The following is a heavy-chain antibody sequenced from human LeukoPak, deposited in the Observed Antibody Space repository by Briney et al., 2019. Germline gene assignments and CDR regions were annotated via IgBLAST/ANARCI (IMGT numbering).Heavy chain of an antibody. CDR3: VTYYFDSSGPKKNY. Sequence: PSETLSLTCAVYGGSFSGYYWSWIRQPPGKGLEWIGEIDHSGSTNYNPSLKSRVTISVDTSKKQFSLKLSSVTAADTAVYYCVTYYFDSSGPKKNYWGQGTLVTVSS. J-gene: IGHJ4*02. CDR2: IDHSGST. CDR1: GGSFSGYY. V-gene: IGHV4-34*01. D-gene: IGHD3-22*01.